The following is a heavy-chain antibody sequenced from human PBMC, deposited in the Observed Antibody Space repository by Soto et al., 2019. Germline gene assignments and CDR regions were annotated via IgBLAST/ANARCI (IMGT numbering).Heavy chain of an antibody. CDR3: ARVLYYDFWSGYYNYYYYGMDV. J-gene: IGHJ6*02. D-gene: IGHD3-3*01. Sequence: QVQLQESGPGLVKPSETLSLTCTVSGGSISSYYWSWIRQPPGKGLEWIGYIYYSGSTNYNPSLKSRVTLSVDTSKNQFSLKLSSVTAADTAVYYCARVLYYDFWSGYYNYYYYGMDVWGQGTTVTVSS. V-gene: IGHV4-59*01. CDR2: IYYSGST. CDR1: GGSISSYY.